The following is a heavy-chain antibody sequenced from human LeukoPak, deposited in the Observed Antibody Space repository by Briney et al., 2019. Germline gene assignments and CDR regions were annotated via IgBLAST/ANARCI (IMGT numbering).Heavy chain of an antibody. Sequence: PSETLSLTCTVSGGSISSYYWSWIRQPPGKGLEWIGYIYCSGSTNYNPSLKSRVTISVDTSKNQFSLKLSSVTAADTAVYYCAQTDPGYSSGWSLGHWGQGTLVTVSS. J-gene: IGHJ4*02. D-gene: IGHD6-19*01. V-gene: IGHV4-59*01. CDR2: IYCSGST. CDR1: GGSISSYY. CDR3: AQTDPGYSSGWSLGH.